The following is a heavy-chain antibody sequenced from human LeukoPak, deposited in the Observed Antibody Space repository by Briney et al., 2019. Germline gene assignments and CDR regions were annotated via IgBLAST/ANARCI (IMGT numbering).Heavy chain of an antibody. D-gene: IGHD5-24*01. J-gene: IGHJ4*02. V-gene: IGHV4-34*01. CDR1: GGSFSGYY. CDR3: ARELPYTRRLDY. CDR2: INHSGST. Sequence: SETLSLTCAVYGGSFSGYYWSWIRQPPGKGLEWIGEINHSGSTNYNPSLKSRVTISVDTSKNQFSLKLSSVTAADTAAYYCARELPYTRRLDYWGQGTLVTVSS.